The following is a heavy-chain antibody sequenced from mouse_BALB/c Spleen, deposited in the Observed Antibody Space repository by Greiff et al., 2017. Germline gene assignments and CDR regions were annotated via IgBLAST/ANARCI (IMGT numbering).Heavy chain of an antibody. Sequence: DLVKPGASVKLSCKASGYTFTSYWINWIKQRPGQGLEWIGRIAPGSGSTYYNEMFKGKATLTVDTSSSTAYIQLSSLSSEDSAVYFCARRGGFYAMDYWGQGTSVTVSS. CDR2: IAPGSGST. V-gene: IGHV1S41*01. J-gene: IGHJ4*01. CDR3: ARRGGFYAMDY. CDR1: GYTFTSYW.